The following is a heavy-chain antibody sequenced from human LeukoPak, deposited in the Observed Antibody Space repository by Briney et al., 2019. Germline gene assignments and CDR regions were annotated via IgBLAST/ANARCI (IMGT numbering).Heavy chain of an antibody. J-gene: IGHJ4*02. CDR2: IYYSGST. CDR3: ARLQMTTVTFDY. D-gene: IGHD4-17*01. V-gene: IGHV4-31*03. CDR1: GGSISSGGYY. Sequence: SQTLSLTCTVSGGSISSGGYYWSWIRQHPGKGLEWIGYIYYSGSTYYNPSLKSRVTISVDTSKNQFSLKLSSVTAANTAVYYCARLQMTTVTFDYWGQGTLVTVSS.